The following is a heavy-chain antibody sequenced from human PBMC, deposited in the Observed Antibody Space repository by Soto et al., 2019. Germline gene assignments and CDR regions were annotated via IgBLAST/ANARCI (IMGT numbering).Heavy chain of an antibody. Sequence: GGSLRLSCAASGFTFSSYSMNWVRQAPGKGLEWVSYISSSSSTIYYADSVKGRFTISRDNAKNSLYLQMNSLRAEDTAVYYCAREMAALNYFDYWGQGTLVTSPQ. D-gene: IGHD2-15*01. CDR1: GFTFSSYS. J-gene: IGHJ4*02. V-gene: IGHV3-48*01. CDR2: ISSSSSTI. CDR3: AREMAALNYFDY.